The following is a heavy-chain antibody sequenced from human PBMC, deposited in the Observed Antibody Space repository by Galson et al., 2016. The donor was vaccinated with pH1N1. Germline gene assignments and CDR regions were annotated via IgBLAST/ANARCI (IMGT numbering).Heavy chain of an antibody. D-gene: IGHD5-12*01. CDR3: ARPGGYNGGRGDFGAYDI. CDR2: IYPADSHT. J-gene: IGHJ3*02. CDR1: GYRFSNYW. Sequence: QSGAEVKKPGESLKISCKGSGYRFSNYWIGWMRQMPGKGLECMGIIYPADSHTKYSQSFQGQVTISVDKSDSTAYLQWSRLKASDTAMYYCARPGGYNGGRGDFGAYDIWGQGTMVTASP. V-gene: IGHV5-51*01.